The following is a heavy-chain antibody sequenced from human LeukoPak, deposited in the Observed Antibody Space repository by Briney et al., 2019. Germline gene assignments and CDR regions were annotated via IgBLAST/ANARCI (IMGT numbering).Heavy chain of an antibody. Sequence: PGGSLRLSCAASGFTVSTNYMSWVRQAAGEGLEWVSVIYSGGGTSYADSVKGRFTISRDNSKNTMYLQMDSLRADDTAVYYCAVSDMVRGAWLDPWGQGTLVTVSS. CDR2: IYSGGGT. V-gene: IGHV3-53*01. CDR3: AVSDMVRGAWLDP. D-gene: IGHD3-10*01. CDR1: GFTVSTNY. J-gene: IGHJ5*02.